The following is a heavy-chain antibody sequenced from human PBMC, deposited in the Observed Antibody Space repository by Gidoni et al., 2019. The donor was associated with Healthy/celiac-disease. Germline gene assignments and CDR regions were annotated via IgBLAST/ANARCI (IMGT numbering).Heavy chain of an antibody. CDR3: ARDPLFRQSAYNWFDP. CDR1: GFTFISYW. J-gene: IGHJ5*02. D-gene: IGHD3-10*02. Sequence: EVQLVESGGGLVQPGGSLRLSCAASGFTFISYWMHWVRQAPGKWLVWVSRINSDGSSTSYADSVKGRFTISRDNAKNTLYLQMNSLRAEDTAVYYCARDPLFRQSAYNWFDPWGQGTLVTVSS. CDR2: INSDGSST. V-gene: IGHV3-74*01.